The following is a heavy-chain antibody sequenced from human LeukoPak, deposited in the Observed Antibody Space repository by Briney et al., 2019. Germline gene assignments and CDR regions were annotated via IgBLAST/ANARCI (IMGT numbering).Heavy chain of an antibody. CDR2: IYYSGCT. D-gene: IGHD6-19*01. Sequence: SETLSLTCTVSGGSISSYYWSWIRQPPGKGLEWIGYIYYSGCTNYNPSRKGRVTISVDTSKSQFSLKLSSVTAADTAVYYCARGGGYASGWSTWGQGTLVTVSS. V-gene: IGHV4-59*01. CDR1: GGSISSYY. J-gene: IGHJ5*02. CDR3: ARGGGYASGWST.